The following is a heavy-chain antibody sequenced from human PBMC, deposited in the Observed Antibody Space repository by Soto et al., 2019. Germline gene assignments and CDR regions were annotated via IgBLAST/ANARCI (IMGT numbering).Heavy chain of an antibody. D-gene: IGHD3-9*01. CDR2: ISAYNGNT. Sequence: ASVKVSCKASGYTFTSYGIRWVREAPGQGLELMGWISAYNGNTNYAQKLQGRVTMTTDTSTSTAYMELRSLRSDDTAVYYCARESGIDYDILTGYLDAFDIWGQGTMVTV. J-gene: IGHJ3*02. V-gene: IGHV1-18*01. CDR3: ARESGIDYDILTGYLDAFDI. CDR1: GYTFTSYG.